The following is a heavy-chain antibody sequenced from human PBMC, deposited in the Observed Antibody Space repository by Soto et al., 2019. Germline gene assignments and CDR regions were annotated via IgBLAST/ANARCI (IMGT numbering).Heavy chain of an antibody. CDR2: ISGSGGST. CDR1: LFTFSSYA. V-gene: IGHV3-23*01. CDR3: AKESGGIGGSFEY. Sequence: SLRLSWTASLFTFSSYAMSWVLQNPGKGLEWVSAISGSGGSTYYADSVKGRFTISRDNSKNTLYLQMNSLRAEDTAVYYCAKESGGIGGSFEYWGQGTLVTVSS. D-gene: IGHD2-15*01. J-gene: IGHJ4*02.